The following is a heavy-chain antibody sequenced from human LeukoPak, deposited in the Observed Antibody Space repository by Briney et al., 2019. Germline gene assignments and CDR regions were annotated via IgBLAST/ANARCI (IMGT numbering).Heavy chain of an antibody. J-gene: IGHJ4*02. CDR1: GGTFSSYA. V-gene: IGHV1-69*04. Sequence: SVKVSCKASGGTFSSYAISWVRQAPGQGLEWMGRIIPIFGIANYTQKFQGRVTITADKSTSTAYMELSSLRSEDTAVYYCASGGTYYYDSSDCWGQGTLVTVSS. CDR3: ASGGTYYYDSSDC. D-gene: IGHD3-22*01. CDR2: IIPIFGIA.